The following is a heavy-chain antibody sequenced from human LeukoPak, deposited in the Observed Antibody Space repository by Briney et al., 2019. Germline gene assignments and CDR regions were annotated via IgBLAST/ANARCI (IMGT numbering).Heavy chain of an antibody. J-gene: IGHJ4*02. CDR3: ARVGDVYYFDY. CDR2: IKQDGSEK. V-gene: IGHV3-7*01. D-gene: IGHD4-17*01. Sequence: GGSLRLSCAASGFTFSTYGMNWVRQAPGKGLEWVANIKQDGSEKYYVDSVKGRFTISRDNAKNSLYLQMNSLRAEDTAVYYCARVGDVYYFDYWGQGTLVTVSP. CDR1: GFTFSTYG.